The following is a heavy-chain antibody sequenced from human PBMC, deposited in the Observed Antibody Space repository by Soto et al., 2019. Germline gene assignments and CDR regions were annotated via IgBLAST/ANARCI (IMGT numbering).Heavy chain of an antibody. CDR1: GGSFSGYY. CDR2: INHSGST. V-gene: IGHV4-34*01. CDR3: ARGTTTPGEMATISFSSGQYYYYGMDV. J-gene: IGHJ6*02. D-gene: IGHD5-12*01. Sequence: SETLSLTCAVYGGSFSGYYWSWIRQPPGKGLEWIGEINHSGSTNYNPSLKSRVTISVDTSKNQFSLKLSSVTAADTAVYYCARGTTTPGEMATISFSSGQYYYYGMDVWGQGTTVTVSS.